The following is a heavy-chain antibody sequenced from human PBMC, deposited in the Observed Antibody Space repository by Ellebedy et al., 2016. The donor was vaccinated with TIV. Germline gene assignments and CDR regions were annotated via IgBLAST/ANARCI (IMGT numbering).Heavy chain of an antibody. V-gene: IGHV3-21*05. CDR2: ISSSSSYT. CDR1: GFTFSSYS. Sequence: GGSLRLXXAASGFTFSSYSMSWIRQAPGKGLEWVSYISSSSSYTNYADSVKGRFTISRDNAKNSLYLQMNSLRAEDTAVYYCARGGVFWPDYYDSSGDDYWGQGTLVTVSS. J-gene: IGHJ4*02. D-gene: IGHD3-22*01. CDR3: ARGGVFWPDYYDSSGDDY.